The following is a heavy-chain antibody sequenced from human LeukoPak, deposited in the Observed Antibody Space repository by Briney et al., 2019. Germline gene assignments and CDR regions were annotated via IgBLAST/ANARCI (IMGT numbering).Heavy chain of an antibody. D-gene: IGHD4-11*01. J-gene: IGHJ4*02. Sequence: PGGSLRLSCAASGFTFSSYWMSWVRQAPGKGLEWVANIKQDGSEKYYVDSVKGRFTISRDNAKNSLYLQMNSLRAEDTAVYYCARSGATVGGYYFDYWGQGTLVTVSS. CDR1: GFTFSSYW. V-gene: IGHV3-7*01. CDR3: ARSGATVGGYYFDY. CDR2: IKQDGSEK.